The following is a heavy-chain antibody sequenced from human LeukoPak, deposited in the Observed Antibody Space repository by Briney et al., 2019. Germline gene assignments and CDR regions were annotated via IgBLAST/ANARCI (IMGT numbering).Heavy chain of an antibody. V-gene: IGHV3-66*01. CDR2: IYSGGST. D-gene: IGHD6-13*01. Sequence: GGSLRLSCAACGFTVSSNYMSWVRQAQGKGLEWVSVIYSGGSTYYADSVKGRFTISRDNSKNTLYLQMNSLRAEDTAVYYCARDAAAGMDVWGQGTTVTVSS. CDR3: ARDAAAGMDV. J-gene: IGHJ6*02. CDR1: GFTVSSNY.